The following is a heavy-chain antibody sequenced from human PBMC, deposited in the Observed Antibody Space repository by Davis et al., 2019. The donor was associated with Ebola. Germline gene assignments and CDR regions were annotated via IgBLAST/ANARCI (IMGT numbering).Heavy chain of an antibody. CDR3: ARHAPHSGGWYLAWLDP. D-gene: IGHD6-19*01. CDR2: IYYSGST. Sequence: SETLSLTCTVSGGSISSYYWSWIRQPPGKGLEWIGYIYYSGSTNYNPSLKSRVTISVDTSKNQFSLRLKSVTAADTAVYYCARHAPHSGGWYLAWLDPWGQGTLVTVSS. J-gene: IGHJ5*02. V-gene: IGHV4-59*08. CDR1: GGSISSYY.